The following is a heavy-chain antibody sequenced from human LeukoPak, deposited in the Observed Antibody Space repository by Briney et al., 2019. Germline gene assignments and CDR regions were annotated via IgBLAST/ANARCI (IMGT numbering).Heavy chain of an antibody. CDR2: IYYSGST. J-gene: IGHJ4*02. V-gene: IGHV4-39*01. Sequence: SETLSLTCTASGGSISGSSYYWGWIRQPPGKGLEWIGSIYYSGSTYYNPSLKSRVTISVDTSKNQFSLKLSSVTAADTAVYYCARPFDGLFDYWGQGTLVTVSS. CDR3: ARPFDGLFDY. CDR1: GGSISGSSYY. D-gene: IGHD3-9*01.